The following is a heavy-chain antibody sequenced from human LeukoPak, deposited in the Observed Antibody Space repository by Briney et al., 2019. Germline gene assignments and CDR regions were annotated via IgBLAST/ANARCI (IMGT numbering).Heavy chain of an antibody. V-gene: IGHV3-30*18. CDR3: AKTEFFGVVADIDY. CDR2: ISYDGSNK. Sequence: GGSLRLSCAASGFTFSSYGMHWVRQAPGKGLEWVAVISYDGSNKYYADSVKGRFTISRDNSKNTLYLQMNSLRAEDTAVYYCAKTEFFGVVADIDYWGQGTLVTVSS. D-gene: IGHD3-3*01. CDR1: GFTFSSYG. J-gene: IGHJ4*02.